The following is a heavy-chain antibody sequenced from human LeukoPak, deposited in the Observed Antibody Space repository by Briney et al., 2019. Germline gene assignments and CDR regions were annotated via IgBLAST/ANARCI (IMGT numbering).Heavy chain of an antibody. Sequence: ASVKVSCKASGYTFTGYYMHWVRQAPGQGLEWMGWINPNSGGTNYAQKFQGRVTMTRDTSISTAYMELSRLRSDDTAVYYCAVIPNIVATIEYGGNAPEGWGQGTLVTVSS. V-gene: IGHV1-2*02. CDR2: INPNSGGT. J-gene: IGHJ4*02. CDR1: GYTFTGYY. CDR3: AVIPNIVATIEYGGNAPEG. D-gene: IGHD5-12*01.